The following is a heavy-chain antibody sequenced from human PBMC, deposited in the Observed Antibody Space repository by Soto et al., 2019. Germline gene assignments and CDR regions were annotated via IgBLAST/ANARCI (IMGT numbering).Heavy chain of an antibody. V-gene: IGHV3-53*01. J-gene: IGHJ6*02. CDR2: MLSGGRT. CDR1: GFNVSHNY. CDR3: ARDPGHGLDV. D-gene: IGHD1-1*01. Sequence: EVQLVESGGGLIQPGGSLRISCAASGFNVSHNYMSWVRQPPGKGLEWVAIMLSGGRTYYADSVKGRFTISRDNSKKTLYFQMHSLRAEDTAVYYCARDPGHGLDVWGQGTTVIVSS.